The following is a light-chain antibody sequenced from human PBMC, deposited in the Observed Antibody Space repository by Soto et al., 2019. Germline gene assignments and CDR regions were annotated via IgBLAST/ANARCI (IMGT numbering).Light chain of an antibody. V-gene: IGKV3-20*01. CDR1: QTVTSSH. Sequence: ENVLTQSPGTLSLSPRERATLSCRASQTVTSSHLAWFQQKPGQAPRLLIYGASSRATGIPDRFGGSGSATDFTLSVSRLEPEDFGVYFCQQYGSSPWTFGQGTAVEIK. CDR2: GAS. J-gene: IGKJ1*01. CDR3: QQYGSSPWT.